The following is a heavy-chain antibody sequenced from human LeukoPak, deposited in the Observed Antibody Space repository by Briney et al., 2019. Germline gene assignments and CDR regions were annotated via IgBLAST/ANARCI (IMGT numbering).Heavy chain of an antibody. V-gene: IGHV1-69*04. CDR3: RREGLRYDSSGYYYDY. Sequence: SVKVSCKASGGTFSSYAISWVRQAPGQGLEWMGRIIPIFGIANYAQKFQGRVTITADKSTSTAYMELSSLRSEDTAVYYCRREGLRYDSSGYYYDYWGQGTLVTVSS. CDR2: IIPIFGIA. J-gene: IGHJ4*02. D-gene: IGHD3-22*01. CDR1: GGTFSSYA.